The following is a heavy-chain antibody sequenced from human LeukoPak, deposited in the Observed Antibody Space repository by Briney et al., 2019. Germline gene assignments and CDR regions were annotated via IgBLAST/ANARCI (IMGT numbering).Heavy chain of an antibody. CDR1: GFTFSNNW. V-gene: IGHV3-7*04. J-gene: IGHJ6*02. CDR2: INQDGSGK. CDR3: ARAPHQYGLDV. Sequence: GGSLRLSCAASGFTFSNNWMNWVRQAPGKGLEWVANINQDGSGKYYVDSVKGRFTISRDNAKNSLYLQMNSLRAEDTAVYFCARAPHQYGLDVWGQGTTVTVSS. D-gene: IGHD2-2*01.